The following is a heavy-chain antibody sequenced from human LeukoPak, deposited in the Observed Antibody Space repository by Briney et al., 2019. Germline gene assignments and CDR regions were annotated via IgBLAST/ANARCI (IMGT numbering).Heavy chain of an antibody. D-gene: IGHD1-26*01. CDR2: ISGGGSII. CDR1: GFAFSSYE. CDR3: ATLGRRGAY. Sequence: GGSLRLSCAVSGFAFSSYEMNWVRQAPGKGLEWVSYISGGGSIIYYADSVKGRFTISRDNAKISLYLQMSSLRAEDTAVYYCATLGRRGAYWGQGTLVTVSS. V-gene: IGHV3-48*03. J-gene: IGHJ4*02.